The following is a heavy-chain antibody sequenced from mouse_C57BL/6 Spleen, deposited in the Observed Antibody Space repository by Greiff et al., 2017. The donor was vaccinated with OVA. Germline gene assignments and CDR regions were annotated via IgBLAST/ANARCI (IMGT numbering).Heavy chain of an antibody. J-gene: IGHJ4*01. V-gene: IGHV5-17*01. CDR1: GFTFSDYG. CDR2: ISTGSGTI. D-gene: IGHD1-1*01. Sequence: EVKLMESGGGLVKPGGSLKLSCAASGFTFSDYGMHWVRQAPEQGLEWVAYISTGSGTIYYADTLKGRFPISRDNAKNTLFLQMTSLRSEDTAMYYCAKTITTVVADYAMDYWGQGTSVTVSS. CDR3: AKTITTVVADYAMDY.